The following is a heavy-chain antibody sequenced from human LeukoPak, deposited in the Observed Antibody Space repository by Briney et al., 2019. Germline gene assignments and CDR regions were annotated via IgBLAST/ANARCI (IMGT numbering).Heavy chain of an antibody. Sequence: SETLSLTCSVSGGSTRSSNSFWGWIRQPPGARLEWIATIYYNGNTYYNPSLQSRVTISVDTSTNQFSLNLSSVTAADTAVYYCARLVVDSSGWETVDYWGQGTLVSVSS. CDR1: GGSTRSSNSF. J-gene: IGHJ4*02. CDR3: ARLVVDSSGWETVDY. V-gene: IGHV4-39*01. D-gene: IGHD6-19*01. CDR2: IYYNGNT.